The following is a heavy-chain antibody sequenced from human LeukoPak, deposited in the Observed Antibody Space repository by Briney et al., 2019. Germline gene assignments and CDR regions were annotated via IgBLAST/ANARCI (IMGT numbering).Heavy chain of an antibody. D-gene: IGHD5-12*01. V-gene: IGHV3-30-3*01. CDR1: GFTFINYA. J-gene: IGHJ4*02. CDR2: ISYDGSNK. CDR3: ARDRGYSGYDFDY. Sequence: GGSLRLSCAASGFTFINYAMHWVRQAPGKGLEWVALISYDGSNKYYADSVKGRFTISRDNAKNSLYLQMNSLRAEDTAVYYCARDRGYSGYDFDYWGQGTLVTVSS.